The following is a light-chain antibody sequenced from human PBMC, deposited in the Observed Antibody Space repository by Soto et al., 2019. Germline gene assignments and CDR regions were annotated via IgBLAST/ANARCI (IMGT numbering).Light chain of an antibody. CDR2: GAS. Sequence: DIQMTQSPSSLSASVGDRVTITCRASQGISSFLAWYQQKPGRTPELLIHGASRLQSGVPARFSGSGSRTDFTLSINSLQPEDFATYYCQQAYSFPITFGQGTRLEIK. J-gene: IGKJ5*01. CDR3: QQAYSFPIT. CDR1: QGISSF. V-gene: IGKV1-12*01.